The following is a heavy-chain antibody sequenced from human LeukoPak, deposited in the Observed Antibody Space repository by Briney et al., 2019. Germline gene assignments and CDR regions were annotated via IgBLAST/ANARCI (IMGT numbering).Heavy chain of an antibody. Sequence: GGSLRLSCAASGFTFSSYSMNWVRQAPGKGLEWVSVISGSGGSTYYADSVKGRFTISRDNSKNTLYLQMNSLRAEDTAVYSCAKDRRGSGIVGDYYIDYWGQETLVAVSS. CDR2: ISGSGGST. D-gene: IGHD1-26*01. V-gene: IGHV3-23*01. CDR1: GFTFSSYS. CDR3: AKDRRGSGIVGDYYIDY. J-gene: IGHJ4*02.